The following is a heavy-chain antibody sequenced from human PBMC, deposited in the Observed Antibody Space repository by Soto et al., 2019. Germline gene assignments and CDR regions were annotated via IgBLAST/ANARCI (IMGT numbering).Heavy chain of an antibody. CDR3: ARHGDSSEDFQH. D-gene: IGHD3-22*01. CDR1: GGSISSSSYY. J-gene: IGHJ1*01. Sequence: SETLFLTCTVSGGSISSSSYYWGWIRQPPGKGLEWIGSIYYSGSTYYNPSLKSRVTISVDTSKNQFSLKLSSVTAADTAVYYCARHGDSSEDFQHWGQGTLVTVSS. V-gene: IGHV4-39*01. CDR2: IYYSGST.